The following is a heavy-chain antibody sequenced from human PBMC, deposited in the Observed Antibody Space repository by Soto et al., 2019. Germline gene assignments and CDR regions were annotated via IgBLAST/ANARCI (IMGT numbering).Heavy chain of an antibody. V-gene: IGHV3-11*01. CDR1: GFTFANSW. CDR3: ARENEQWVAADN. CDR2: ITSSGSTI. J-gene: IGHJ4*02. Sequence: GGSLRLSCAASGFTFANSWMAWVRQAPGKGLEWVSYITSSGSTIYYADSLKGRFTISRDNAKNSLYLQMNSLRAEDTAVYYCARENEQWVAADNWGQGTLVTVSS. D-gene: IGHD6-19*01.